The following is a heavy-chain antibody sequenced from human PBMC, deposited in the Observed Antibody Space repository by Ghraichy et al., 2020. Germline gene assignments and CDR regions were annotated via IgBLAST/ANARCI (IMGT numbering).Heavy chain of an antibody. V-gene: IGHV4-39*01. Sequence: SETLSLTCTVSGGAISSTSYYWDWIRQPPGKGLEWIGTIYYGGSAYYNPSLKSRLILSVDTSKNQFSLRLTSVTAADTAVYYCAWNYKKCGGDCFVYYYQYYGMDVWGQGTTVTVSS. J-gene: IGHJ6*02. D-gene: IGHD2-21*02. CDR1: GGAISSTSYY. CDR3: AWNYKKCGGDCFVYYYQYYGMDV. CDR2: IYYGGSA.